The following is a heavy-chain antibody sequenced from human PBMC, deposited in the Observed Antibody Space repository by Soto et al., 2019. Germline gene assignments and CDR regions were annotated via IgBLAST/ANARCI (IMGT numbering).Heavy chain of an antibody. Sequence: GGSLRLSCAASGFTFSDYYMSWIRQAPGKGLEWVSYISSSGSTIYYADSVKGRFTISRDNAKNSLYLQMNSLRAEDMAVYYCARCLYYPGEYYYYMDVWGKGTTVTVSS. V-gene: IGHV3-11*01. J-gene: IGHJ6*03. D-gene: IGHD3-10*01. CDR2: ISSSGSTI. CDR3: ARCLYYPGEYYYYMDV. CDR1: GFTFSDYY.